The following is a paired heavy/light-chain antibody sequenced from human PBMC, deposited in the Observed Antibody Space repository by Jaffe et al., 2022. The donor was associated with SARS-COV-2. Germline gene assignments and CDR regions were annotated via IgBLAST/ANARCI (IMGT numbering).Light chain of an antibody. CDR2: KIS. CDR3: MQATEFPRT. CDR1: QSLVHSDGNTY. V-gene: IGKV2-24*01. Sequence: DIVMTQTPLSSPVTLGQPASISCRSSQSLVHSDGNTYLSWLQQRPGQPPRVLIYKISNRFSGVPDRFSGSGAGTDFTLKISRVEAEDVGVYYCMQATEFPRTFGQGTKVEIK. J-gene: IGKJ1*01.
Heavy chain of an antibody. Sequence: EVQVLESGGGLVQPGGSLRLSCAASGFTFSNYAMSWVRQAPGKGLEWVSGLIENGVDTYYADSVRGRFTISRDNSKNMLYLQMNSLRAVDTAIYYCVKDYGNCSGGRCYSTPCDYWGQGTLVTVSS. D-gene: IGHD2-15*01. J-gene: IGHJ4*02. V-gene: IGHV3-23*01. CDR2: LIENGVDT. CDR1: GFTFSNYA. CDR3: VKDYGNCSGGRCYSTPCDY.